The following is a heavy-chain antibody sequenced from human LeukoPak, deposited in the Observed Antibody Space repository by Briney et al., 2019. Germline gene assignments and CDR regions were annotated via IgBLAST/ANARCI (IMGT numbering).Heavy chain of an antibody. V-gene: IGHV4-34*01. CDR3: ARGGEQSVAMNWFDP. CDR1: GGSFSGYY. J-gene: IGHJ5*02. D-gene: IGHD2-21*01. CDR2: IYYSGST. Sequence: SETLSLTCAVYGGSFSGYYWSWIRQPPGKGLEWIGSIYYSGSTYYNPSLKSRVTISVDTSKNQFSLKLSSVTAADTAVYYCARGGEQSVAMNWFDPWGQGTLVTVSS.